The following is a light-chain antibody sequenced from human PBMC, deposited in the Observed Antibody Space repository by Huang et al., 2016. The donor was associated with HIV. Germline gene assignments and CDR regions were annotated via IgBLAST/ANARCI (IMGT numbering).Light chain of an antibody. J-gene: IGKJ3*01. CDR1: QSVSGN. CDR2: CAS. CDR3: QQYNDWPIT. V-gene: IGKV3-15*01. Sequence: EIVMTQSPATLSVSPVERATLSCRASQSVSGNLAWYQQKPGQAPRLLIYCASTRATGIPAKFRGSGSGTEFTLTITSLQSEDFAIYYCQQYNDWPITFGPGTKVDMK.